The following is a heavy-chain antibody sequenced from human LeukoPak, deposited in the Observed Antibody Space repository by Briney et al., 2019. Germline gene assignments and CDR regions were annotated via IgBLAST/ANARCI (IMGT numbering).Heavy chain of an antibody. CDR3: AREGSRDFWSGPVYYFDH. V-gene: IGHV4-59*01. Sequence: SETLSLTCTVSGGSISSYYWSWIRQPPGKGLEWIGYIYYSGSTNYNPSLKSRVTISVDTSKNQLSLRLSSVTAADTAVYYCAREGSRDFWSGPVYYFDHWGQGTLVTVSS. CDR1: GGSISSYY. J-gene: IGHJ4*02. D-gene: IGHD3-3*01. CDR2: IYYSGST.